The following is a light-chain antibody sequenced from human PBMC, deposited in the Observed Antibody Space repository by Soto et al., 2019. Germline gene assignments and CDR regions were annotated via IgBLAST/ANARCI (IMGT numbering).Light chain of an antibody. CDR2: DND. V-gene: IGLV1-51*01. Sequence: QSVLTQPPSVSAAPGQKVTISCSGSSSNIGNNYVSWYQQFPGTAPKLLIYDNDKRPSGIPDRFSGSKSGTSATLAITGLQTGDEADYYCGTLDSSLSALFGGGTNLTVL. CDR3: GTLDSSLSAL. J-gene: IGLJ2*01. CDR1: SSNIGNNY.